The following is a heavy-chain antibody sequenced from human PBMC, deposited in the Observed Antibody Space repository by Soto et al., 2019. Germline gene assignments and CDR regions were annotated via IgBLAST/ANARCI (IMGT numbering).Heavy chain of an antibody. CDR1: GYTFTSYG. V-gene: IGHV1-18*01. CDR3: AGDLGSMGSDDFWSGYYDY. Sequence: ASVKVSCKASGYTFTSYGISWVRQAPGQGLEWMGWISAYNGNTNYAQKLQGRVTMTTDTSTSTAYMELRSLRSDDTAVYYWAGDLGSMGSDDFWSGYYDYWGQGTLVTVSS. J-gene: IGHJ4*02. CDR2: ISAYNGNT. D-gene: IGHD3-3*01.